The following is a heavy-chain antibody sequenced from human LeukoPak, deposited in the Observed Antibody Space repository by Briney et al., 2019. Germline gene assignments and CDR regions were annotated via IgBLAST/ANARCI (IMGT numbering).Heavy chain of an antibody. CDR1: GYTFTSYY. J-gene: IGHJ3*02. D-gene: IGHD2-2*01. V-gene: IGHV1-46*01. Sequence: ASVKVSCKASGYTFTSYYMHWVRQAPGQGLEWMGIINPSGGSTSYAQKFQGRVTMTRDMSTSTVYMELSSLRAEDTALYYCAKGHKDYAYPQSDAFDIWGQGTMVTVSS. CDR2: INPSGGST. CDR3: AKGHKDYAYPQSDAFDI.